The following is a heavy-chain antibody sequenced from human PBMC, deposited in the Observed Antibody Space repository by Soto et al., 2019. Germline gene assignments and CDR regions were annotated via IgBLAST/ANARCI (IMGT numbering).Heavy chain of an antibody. Sequence: QVQLVESGGGVVQPGRSLRLSCAASGFTFSSYGMHWVRQAPGKGLEWVVVISYDGSNKYYADSVKGRFSITKDNSKNTLYLQMNRMRAEDTAVYYCAKDPGFGKYYYSSWYFDLWGRGTLVTVSS. D-gene: IGHD3-22*01. J-gene: IGHJ2*01. CDR2: ISYDGSNK. V-gene: IGHV3-30*18. CDR3: AKDPGFGKYYYSSWYFDL. CDR1: GFTFSSYG.